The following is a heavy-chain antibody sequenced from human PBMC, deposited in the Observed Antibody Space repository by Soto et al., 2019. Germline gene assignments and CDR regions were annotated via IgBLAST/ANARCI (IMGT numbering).Heavy chain of an antibody. Sequence: GGSLRLSCSASGFTFSSYAMHWVRQAPGKCLDCFSAITGSGGDTYYADSVKGRFTISRDNFNNVLYLQMNSLRAEDTAVYYCAKGSGDSRPYYFDYWGPGTLVTVSS. D-gene: IGHD3-22*01. CDR3: AKGSGDSRPYYFDY. CDR1: GFTFSSYA. CDR2: ITGSGGDT. V-gene: IGHV3-23*01. J-gene: IGHJ4*02.